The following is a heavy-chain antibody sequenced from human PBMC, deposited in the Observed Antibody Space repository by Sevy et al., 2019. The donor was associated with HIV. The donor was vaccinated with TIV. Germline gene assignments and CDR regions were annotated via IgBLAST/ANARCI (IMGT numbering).Heavy chain of an antibody. CDR1: GGSITSLY. CDR2: IYYNGHI. D-gene: IGHD5-18*01. J-gene: IGHJ6*03. CDR3: ARQGRYRIKEYYYYYMDV. V-gene: IGHV4-59*08. Sequence: SETLSLTCTVSGGSITSLYWNWIRQPPGKGLEWIANIYYNGHINYNPSLKSRVTLSLDTSKNQFSLRLSSVTAADTAMYYCARQGRYRIKEYYYYYMDVWGKGTTVTVSS.